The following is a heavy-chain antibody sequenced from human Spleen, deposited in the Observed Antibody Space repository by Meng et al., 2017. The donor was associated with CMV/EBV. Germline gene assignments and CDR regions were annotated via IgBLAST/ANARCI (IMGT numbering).Heavy chain of an antibody. CDR3: AREGGYHYDSSGYY. CDR2: MNQDGSGR. Sequence: GESLKISCAASGFSFSSYWMAWVRQVPGKGLEWVANMNQDGSGRYYVDSAEGRFTISRDNAKNSLYLQMNSLRVDDTAVYYCAREGGYHYDSSGYYWGQGTLVTVSS. V-gene: IGHV3-7*01. CDR1: GFSFSSYW. J-gene: IGHJ4*02. D-gene: IGHD3-22*01.